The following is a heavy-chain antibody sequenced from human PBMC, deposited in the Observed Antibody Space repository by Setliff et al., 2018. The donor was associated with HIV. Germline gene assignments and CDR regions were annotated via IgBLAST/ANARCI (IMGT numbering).Heavy chain of an antibody. Sequence: PSETLSLTCTVYGYSISGGYYWGWIRQPPGKGLEWIGSIYHSGSTYHNPSLKRRVTISVDASKNQYSLNASDTAMYYCGRAGYSSSWGRFSRYYYYMDVWGKGTTVTVSS. V-gene: IGHV4-38-2*02. D-gene: IGHD6-13*01. CDR2: IYHSGST. CDR1: GYSISGGYY. J-gene: IGHJ6*03. CDR3: GRAGYSSSWGRFSRYYYYMDV.